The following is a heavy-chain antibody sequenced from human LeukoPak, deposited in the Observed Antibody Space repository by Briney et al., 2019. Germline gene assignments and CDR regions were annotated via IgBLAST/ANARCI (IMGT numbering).Heavy chain of an antibody. V-gene: IGHV3-30*04. D-gene: IGHD6-13*01. J-gene: IGHJ4*02. CDR1: GFTFSSYA. Sequence: GGSLRLSCAASGFTFSSYAMHWVRQAPGKGLEWVAVISYDGSNKYYADSVKGRFTISRDNSKNTLYLQMNSLRAEDTAVYFCARDPGIAAAGTLLGFWGQGTLVTVSS. CDR2: ISYDGSNK. CDR3: ARDPGIAAAGTLLGF.